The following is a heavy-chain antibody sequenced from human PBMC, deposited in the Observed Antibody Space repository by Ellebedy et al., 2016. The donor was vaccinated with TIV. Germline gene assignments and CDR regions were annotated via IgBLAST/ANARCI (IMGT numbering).Heavy chain of an antibody. D-gene: IGHD6-13*01. J-gene: IGHJ6*02. Sequence: GGSLRLSCAASGFTFSSYGMHWVRQAPGKGLEWVAFTRYNGSNKYYAVSVKGRFTISRDNSKNTLYLQMNSLRAEDTAVYYCAKIGAAGIPFYYYYYGMDVWGQGTTVTVSS. V-gene: IGHV3-30*02. CDR1: GFTFSSYG. CDR3: AKIGAAGIPFYYYYYGMDV. CDR2: TRYNGSNK.